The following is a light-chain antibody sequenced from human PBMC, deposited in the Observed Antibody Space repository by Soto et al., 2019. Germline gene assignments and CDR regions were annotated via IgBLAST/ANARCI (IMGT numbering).Light chain of an antibody. V-gene: IGLV2-8*01. CDR1: SSDVGGYNS. J-gene: IGLJ3*02. CDR2: EVN. Sequence: GTSSDVGGYNSVSWYQQHPGKAPKLMIYEVNKRPSGVPDRYSGSKSGNTASLTVSGLQAEDEADYYCSSYADSNNLVFGGGTKLTVL. CDR3: SSYADSNNLV.